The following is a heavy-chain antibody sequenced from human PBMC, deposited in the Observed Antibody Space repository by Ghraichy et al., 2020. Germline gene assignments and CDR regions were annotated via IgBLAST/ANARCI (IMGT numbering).Heavy chain of an antibody. CDR3: ARVNKGFVGPPGKTPRSEEYYYYYMDV. Sequence: LTCAASGFTFSSYWMSWVRQASGKGLEWVANIKQDGSEKYYVDSVKGRFTISRDNAKNSLYLQMNSLRAEDTAVYYCARVNKGFVGPPGKTPRSEEYYYYYMDVWGKGTTVTVSS. V-gene: IGHV3-7*03. CDR2: IKQDGSEK. D-gene: IGHD3-10*01. CDR1: GFTFSSYW. J-gene: IGHJ6*03.